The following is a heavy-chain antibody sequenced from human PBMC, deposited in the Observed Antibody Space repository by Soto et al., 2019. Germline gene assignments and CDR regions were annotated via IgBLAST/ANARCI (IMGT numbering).Heavy chain of an antibody. CDR1: GGSISSSSYY. D-gene: IGHD3-3*01. CDR3: ARYPPSPSYYDFWSGYPGPYYFDY. Sequence: SETLSLTCTVSGGSISSSSYYWGWIRQPPGKGLEWIGSIYYSGSTYYNPSLKSRVTISVDTSKNQFSLKLSSVTAADTAVYYCARYPPSPSYYDFWSGYPGPYYFDYWGQGTLVTVSS. V-gene: IGHV4-39*01. CDR2: IYYSGST. J-gene: IGHJ4*02.